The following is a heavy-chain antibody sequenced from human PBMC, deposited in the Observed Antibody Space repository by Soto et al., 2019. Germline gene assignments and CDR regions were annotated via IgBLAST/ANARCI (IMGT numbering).Heavy chain of an antibody. Sequence: SETLSLTCTVSGGSISSGDYYWSWIRQPPGKGLEWIGYIYYSGSTYYNPSLKSRVTISVDTSKNQFSLKLSPVTAADTAVYYCARGGGPKYYDILTGYITHYYYYGMDVWGQGTTVTV. CDR2: IYYSGST. CDR1: GGSISSGDYY. D-gene: IGHD3-9*01. J-gene: IGHJ6*02. V-gene: IGHV4-30-4*01. CDR3: ARGGGPKYYDILTGYITHYYYYGMDV.